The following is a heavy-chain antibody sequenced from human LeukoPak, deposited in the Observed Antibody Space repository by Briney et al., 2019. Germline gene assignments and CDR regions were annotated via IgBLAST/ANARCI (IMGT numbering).Heavy chain of an antibody. J-gene: IGHJ4*02. Sequence: PGGSLRLSCAASGFTFSSYAMSWVRQAPGKGLEWVSVIFSGGSTNYADSVKGRFTISRDNSKNTLYLQMNSLRAEDTAVYYCARDRAAGAYPWYFDYWGQGTLVTVSS. V-gene: IGHV3-23*03. D-gene: IGHD3-16*01. CDR2: IFSGGST. CDR1: GFTFSSYA. CDR3: ARDRAAGAYPWYFDY.